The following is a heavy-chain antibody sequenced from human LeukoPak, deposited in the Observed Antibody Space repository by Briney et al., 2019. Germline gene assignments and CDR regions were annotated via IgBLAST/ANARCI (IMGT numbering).Heavy chain of an antibody. V-gene: IGHV3-53*01. CDR1: GFTVSSNS. Sequence: PGGSLRLSCTASGFTVSSNSMSWVRRAPGKGLEWVSFIYSDNTHYSDSVKGRFTISRDNAKNSLYLQMNSLRAEDTAVYYCARDHELEGDYGDYGGYYYYYMDVWGKGTTVTVSS. J-gene: IGHJ6*03. D-gene: IGHD4-17*01. CDR2: IYSDNT. CDR3: ARDHELEGDYGDYGGYYYYYMDV.